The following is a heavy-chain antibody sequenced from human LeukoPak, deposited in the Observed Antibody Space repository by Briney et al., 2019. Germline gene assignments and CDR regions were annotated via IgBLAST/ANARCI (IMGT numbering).Heavy chain of an antibody. V-gene: IGHV4-61*01. J-gene: IGHJ4*02. CDR1: GGSVSSGSYD. CDR3: ARGIACLLDY. Sequence: SETLSLTCTVSGGSVSSGSYDWSWIRQPPGKGLEWIGYIYYSGSTNYNPSLNSRVTISVDTSKNQFSLKLSSVTAADTAVYYCARGIACLLDYWGQGTLVTVSS. CDR2: IYYSGST.